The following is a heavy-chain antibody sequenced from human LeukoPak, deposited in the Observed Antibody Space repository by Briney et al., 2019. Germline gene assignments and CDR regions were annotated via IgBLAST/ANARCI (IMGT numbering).Heavy chain of an antibody. V-gene: IGHV3-64*04. Sequence: GGSLRLSCSASGFTFSSYAMYWVRQAPGKGLEYVSGISRNGGSTYYADSVKGQFTISRDNSKNTLFLQLNSLRAEDTATYYCAKDSYSSGRPLHTFDVWGQGTMVTASS. CDR1: GFTFSSYA. CDR3: AKDSYSSGRPLHTFDV. D-gene: IGHD3-10*01. J-gene: IGHJ3*01. CDR2: ISRNGGST.